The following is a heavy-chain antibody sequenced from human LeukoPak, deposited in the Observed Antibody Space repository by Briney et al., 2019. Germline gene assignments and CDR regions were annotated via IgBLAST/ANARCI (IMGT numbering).Heavy chain of an antibody. CDR2: INPNSGGT. J-gene: IGHJ5*02. Sequence: ASVKVSCKASGYTFTGYYMHWVRQAPGQGLEWIGWINPNSGGTNYAQKFQGRVTMTRDTSISTAYMELSRLRSDDTAVYYCARDSPYFGVVIIPTGPWGQGTLVTVSS. CDR3: ARDSPYFGVVIIPTGP. V-gene: IGHV1-2*02. D-gene: IGHD3-3*01. CDR1: GYTFTGYY.